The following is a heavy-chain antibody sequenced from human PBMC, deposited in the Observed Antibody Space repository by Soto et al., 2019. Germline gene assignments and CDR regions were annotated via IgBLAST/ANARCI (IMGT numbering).Heavy chain of an antibody. J-gene: IGHJ6*02. D-gene: IGHD6-6*01. Sequence: GASVKVSCKASGYTFTSYHMHWVRQAPGQGLEWMGIINPSGGSTSYAQKFQGRVTMTRDTSTSTVYMELSSLRSEDTAVYYCARAFVPSRADNYYYYGMDVWGQGTTVTVSS. CDR3: ARAFVPSRADNYYYYGMDV. CDR2: INPSGGST. V-gene: IGHV1-46*01. CDR1: GYTFTSYH.